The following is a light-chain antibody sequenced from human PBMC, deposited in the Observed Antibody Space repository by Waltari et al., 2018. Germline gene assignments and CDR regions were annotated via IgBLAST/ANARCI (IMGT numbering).Light chain of an antibody. CDR2: EGV. CDR1: TNNIGTYNP. V-gene: IGLV2-23*03. Sequence: QTALTQPASVPGYPGQAHTISCAGATNNIGTYNPVSWYQQHPDKAPKLIIFEGVKRPSGVSNRVSGSKSGNTASLTISGLQTEDEADYYCCPYRGNSTFVFGGGTKLTVL. J-gene: IGLJ2*01. CDR3: CPYRGNSTFV.